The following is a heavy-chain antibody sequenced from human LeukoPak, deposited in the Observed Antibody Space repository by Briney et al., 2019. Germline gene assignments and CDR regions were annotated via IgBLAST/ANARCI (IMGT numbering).Heavy chain of an antibody. CDR3: ARGSRFGVVGRDAFDI. CDR1: GFTFSDYT. D-gene: IGHD3-3*01. Sequence: GGSLRLSCAASGFTFSDYTMSWVRQAPGKGLEWVSSITPRGDYIYYADSLKGRFTISRDNAKNSLYLQVNSLRAEDTAVYYCARGSRFGVVGRDAFDIWGQGTVVTVSS. J-gene: IGHJ3*02. CDR2: ITPRGDYI. V-gene: IGHV3-21*01.